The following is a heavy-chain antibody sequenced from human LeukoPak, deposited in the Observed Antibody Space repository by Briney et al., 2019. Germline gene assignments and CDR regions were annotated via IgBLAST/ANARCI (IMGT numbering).Heavy chain of an antibody. Sequence: SETLSLTCAVYGGSFSRYSWSWIRQPPGKGLEWIGEIKQSGSTNYNPSLKGRVTISVDTSKNQFSLKLRSVTAADTAVYYCARVVGKYSSSWYYWGQGTLVTVSS. CDR2: IKQSGST. V-gene: IGHV4-34*01. CDR3: ARVVGKYSSSWYY. D-gene: IGHD6-13*01. CDR1: GGSFSRYS. J-gene: IGHJ4*02.